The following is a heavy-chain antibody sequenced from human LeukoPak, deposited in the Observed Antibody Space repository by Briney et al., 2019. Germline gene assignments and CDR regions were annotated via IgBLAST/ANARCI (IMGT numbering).Heavy chain of an antibody. D-gene: IGHD4-11*01. J-gene: IGHJ4*02. V-gene: IGHV3-23*01. Sequence: GGSLRLSCAASGFAFSNTGMTWVRQAPGRGLEWVSTISPTGEGTHYADSVKGRFTISRDNSKNTLSLEMNSLRADDTAVYYCAKDLDYTIYGYYFDYWGQGTLVTVSS. CDR1: GFAFSNTG. CDR3: AKDLDYTIYGYYFDY. CDR2: ISPTGEGT.